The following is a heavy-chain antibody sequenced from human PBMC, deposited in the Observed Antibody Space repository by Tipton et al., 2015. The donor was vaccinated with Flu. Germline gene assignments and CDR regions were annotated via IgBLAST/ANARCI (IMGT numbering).Heavy chain of an antibody. CDR1: GFTFSSYS. J-gene: IGHJ6*02. V-gene: IGHV3-21*01. Sequence: SLRLSCAASGFTFSSYSINWVRQAPGKGLEWVSPISSLSSYIYYADSVMGRFTISRDNANNSLYLQMSNLRAEDTAVYYCARTITMVQGVIFYGMDVWGQGTTVTVSS. CDR2: ISSLSSYI. CDR3: ARTITMVQGVIFYGMDV. D-gene: IGHD3-10*01.